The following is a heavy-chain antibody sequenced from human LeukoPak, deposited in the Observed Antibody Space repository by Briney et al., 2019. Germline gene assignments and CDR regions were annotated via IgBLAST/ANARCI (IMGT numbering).Heavy chain of an antibody. CDR2: IYYSGST. Sequence: PSQTLSLTCTVSGGSISSGDYYWSWIRQPPGKGLEWIGYIYYSGSTYYNPSLKSRVTISVDTSKNQFSLKLSSVTAADTAVYYCARDLRNPENCYDSRAHWFDPWGQGTLVTVSS. CDR3: ARDLRNPENCYDSRAHWFDP. D-gene: IGHD3-22*01. CDR1: GGSISSGDYY. V-gene: IGHV4-30-4*01. J-gene: IGHJ5*02.